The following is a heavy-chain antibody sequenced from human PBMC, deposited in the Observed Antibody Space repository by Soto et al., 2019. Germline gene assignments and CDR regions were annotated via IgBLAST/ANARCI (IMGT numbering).Heavy chain of an antibody. V-gene: IGHV4-34*01. Sequence: PSETLSLTCAVYGGSFSGYYWSWIRQPPGKGLEWIGEINHSGSTNYNPSLKSRVTISVDTSKNQFSLKLSSVTAADTAVYYCARGLYYDILTGFARNGYYFDYWGQGTLVTVSS. D-gene: IGHD3-9*01. CDR2: INHSGST. J-gene: IGHJ4*02. CDR3: ARGLYYDILTGFARNGYYFDY. CDR1: GGSFSGYY.